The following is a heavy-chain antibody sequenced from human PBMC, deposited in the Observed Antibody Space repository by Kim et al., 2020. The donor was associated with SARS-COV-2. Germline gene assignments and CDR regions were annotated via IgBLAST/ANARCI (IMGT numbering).Heavy chain of an antibody. D-gene: IGHD6-13*01. J-gene: IGHJ4*02. CDR1: RDTFNTYA. V-gene: IGHV1-69*13. CDR2: IVPFIGTS. CDR3: ASGGFSSSWLLDY. Sequence: SVKVSCKASRDTFNTYAISWVRPASGQGLEWLGGIVPFIGTSDYVQKFQGRLTATADDSTTTVYMELSSLRADDTAVYFCASGGFSSSWLLDYWGQGTLVTVSA.